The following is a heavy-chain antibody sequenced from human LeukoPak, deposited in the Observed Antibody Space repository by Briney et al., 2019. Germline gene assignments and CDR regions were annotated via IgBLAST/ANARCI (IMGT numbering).Heavy chain of an antibody. V-gene: IGHV3-21*01. Sequence: PGGSLRLSCAASGFTFSNYSMNWVRQAPGKGLEWVSSISSSSSYIYYADSVKGRFTISRDNAKNSLYLQMNSLRAEDTAVYYCASQPGIAVAGTGYWGQGTLVTVSS. CDR3: ASQPGIAVAGTGY. J-gene: IGHJ4*02. CDR1: GFTFSNYS. D-gene: IGHD6-19*01. CDR2: ISSSSSYI.